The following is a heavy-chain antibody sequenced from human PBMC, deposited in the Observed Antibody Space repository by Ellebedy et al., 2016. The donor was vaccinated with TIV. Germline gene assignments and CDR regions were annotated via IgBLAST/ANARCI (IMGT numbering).Heavy chain of an antibody. V-gene: IGHV4-39*01. J-gene: IGHJ4*02. Sequence: MPSETLSLTCTVSGDSISSSSYYWGWIRQLPGKGLEWIGSIYYSWSTYYNPSLKSRVTISVDTSKNQFSLKLSSVTAADTAAYYCARPPIVGGTVAFDYWGQGILVTVSS. D-gene: IGHD1-26*01. CDR3: ARPPIVGGTVAFDY. CDR1: GDSISSSSYY. CDR2: IYYSWST.